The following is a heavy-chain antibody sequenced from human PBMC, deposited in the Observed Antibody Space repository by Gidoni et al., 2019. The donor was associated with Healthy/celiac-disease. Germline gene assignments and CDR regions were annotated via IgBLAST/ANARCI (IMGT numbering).Heavy chain of an antibody. CDR1: GYTFTSYA. CDR2: INAGNGNT. D-gene: IGHD7-27*01. V-gene: IGHV1-3*01. Sequence: QVQLVQSGAEVKKPGASVKVCCKASGYTFTSYAMHWVRQAPGQRLEWMGWINAGNGNTKYSQKFQGRVTITRDTSASTAYMELSSLRSEDTAVYYCARGPSPNELGISDYWGQGTLVTVSS. CDR3: ARGPSPNELGISDY. J-gene: IGHJ4*02.